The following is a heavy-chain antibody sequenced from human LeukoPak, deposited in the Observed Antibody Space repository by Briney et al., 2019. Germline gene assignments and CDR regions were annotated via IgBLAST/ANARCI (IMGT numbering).Heavy chain of an antibody. CDR1: GFTFDDYA. Sequence: PGGSLRLSCAASGFTFDDYAMHWVRQAPGKGLEWVSGISWNSGSIGYADSVKGRFTISRDNAKNSLYLQMNSLRAEDTAVYYCARVRYCDYWGQGTLVTDSS. J-gene: IGHJ4*02. CDR2: ISWNSGSI. V-gene: IGHV3-9*01. CDR3: ARVRYCDY. D-gene: IGHD1-14*01.